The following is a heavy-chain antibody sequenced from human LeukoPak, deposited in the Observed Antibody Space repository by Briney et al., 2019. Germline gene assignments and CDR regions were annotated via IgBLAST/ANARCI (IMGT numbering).Heavy chain of an antibody. CDR1: GYTFTGYY. CDR3: ARDICWNCLHDAFDI. J-gene: IGHJ3*02. Sequence: ASVKVSCKASGYTFTGYYIHWVRQAPGQGLEWMGWINPDSGDTNYAQRFQGRATMTRDTSISTAYMEKRRLTSDDTAVYYCARDICWNCLHDAFDIWGQGTMVTVSS. V-gene: IGHV1-2*02. CDR2: INPDSGDT. D-gene: IGHD1-7*01.